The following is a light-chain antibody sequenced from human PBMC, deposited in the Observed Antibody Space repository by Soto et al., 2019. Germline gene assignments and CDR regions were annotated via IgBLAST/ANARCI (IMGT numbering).Light chain of an antibody. J-gene: IGKJ2*01. Sequence: EIVMTQSPATLSVSPGEIATLSCRASQSINSKLAWYQQKPGQAPRLLIYGASIRATGIPARFSGSGSGTEFTLTISSLQSEDFAVYFCQQYVSSPMYTFGQGTKLEIK. CDR1: QSINSK. CDR2: GAS. CDR3: QQYVSSPMYT. V-gene: IGKV3-15*01.